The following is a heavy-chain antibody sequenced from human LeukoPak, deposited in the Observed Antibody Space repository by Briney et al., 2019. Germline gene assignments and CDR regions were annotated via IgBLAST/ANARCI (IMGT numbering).Heavy chain of an antibody. V-gene: IGHV3-20*04. CDR3: ARARGSGGSGSYSFFDY. CDR2: INWNGGST. J-gene: IGHJ4*02. D-gene: IGHD3-10*01. CDR1: GFTFDDYG. Sequence: PGGSLRLSCAASGFTFDDYGMSWVRQAPRKGLEWVSGINWNGGSTGYADSVKGRFTISRDNAKNSMYLPMNSLRAEDTALYYCARARGSGGSGSYSFFDYWGQGTLVTVSS.